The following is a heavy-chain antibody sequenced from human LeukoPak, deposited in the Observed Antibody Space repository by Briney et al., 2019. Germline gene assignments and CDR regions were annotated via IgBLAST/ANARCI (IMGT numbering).Heavy chain of an antibody. J-gene: IGHJ4*02. CDR3: ARTQYYYDSSGYSGFDY. CDR1: GGSISSYY. Sequence: KPSETLSLTCTVSGGSISSYYWSWIRQPPGKGLEWIGYIYYSGSTNYNPSLKSRVTISVDTSKNQFSLKLSSVTAADTAVYYCARTQYYYDSSGYSGFDYWGQGTLVTVSS. CDR2: IYYSGST. V-gene: IGHV4-59*12. D-gene: IGHD3-22*01.